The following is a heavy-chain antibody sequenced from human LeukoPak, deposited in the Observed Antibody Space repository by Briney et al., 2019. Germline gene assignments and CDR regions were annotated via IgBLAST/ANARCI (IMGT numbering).Heavy chain of an antibody. J-gene: IGHJ4*02. CDR3: ARGRYSYGLGY. D-gene: IGHD5-18*01. V-gene: IGHV3-74*01. CDR2: INTDGSST. Sequence: GGSLRLSCAASGFTFSSYWMHWVRQAPGKGLVWVSRINTDGSSTSYADSVKGRFTISRDNAKNTLYLQMNSLRAEDTAVYYCARGRYSYGLGYWGQGTLVTASS. CDR1: GFTFSSYW.